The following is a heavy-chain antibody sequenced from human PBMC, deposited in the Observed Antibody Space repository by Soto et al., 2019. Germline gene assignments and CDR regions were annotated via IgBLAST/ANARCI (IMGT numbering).Heavy chain of an antibody. D-gene: IGHD2-2*03. Sequence: PSETLSLTCAVYGGSFSGYYWSWIRQPPGKGLEWIGEINHSGSTNYNPSLKSRVTISVDTSKNQFSLKLSSVTAADTAVYYCARCGGYCSSTSCYARGYYYYYMAVWGKGTTVTVSS. J-gene: IGHJ6*03. CDR1: GGSFSGYY. CDR2: INHSGST. V-gene: IGHV4-34*01. CDR3: ARCGGYCSSTSCYARGYYYYYMAV.